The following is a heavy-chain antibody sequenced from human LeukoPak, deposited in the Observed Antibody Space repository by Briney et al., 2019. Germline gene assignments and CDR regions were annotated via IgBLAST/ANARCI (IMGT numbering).Heavy chain of an antibody. J-gene: IGHJ3*02. CDR2: ISGSGGST. CDR3: AYRKLYSSSCMGAFDI. D-gene: IGHD6-13*01. V-gene: IGHV3-23*01. CDR1: GFTFSSYA. Sequence: GGSLRLSCAASGFTFSSYAMSWVRQAPGKGLEWVSAISGSGGSTYYADSVKGRFTISRDNSKNTLYLQMNSLRAKDTAVYYCAYRKLYSSSCMGAFDIWGQGTMVTVSS.